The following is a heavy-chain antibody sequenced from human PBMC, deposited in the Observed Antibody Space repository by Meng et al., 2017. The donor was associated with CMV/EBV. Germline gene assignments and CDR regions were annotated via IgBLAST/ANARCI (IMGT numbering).Heavy chain of an antibody. J-gene: IGHJ6*02. CDR1: GFTFSSYS. CDR2: ISSSSSYI. D-gene: IGHD3-10*01. V-gene: IGHV3-21*01. Sequence: GGSLRLSCAASGFTFSSYSMNWVRQAPGKGLEWVSSISSSSSYIYYADSVKGRFTISRDNAKNSLYLQMNSLRAEDTAVYYCARDGKKTLGLYMVRGVIGYYGMDVWGQGTTVTVSS. CDR3: ARDGKKTLGLYMVRGVIGYYGMDV.